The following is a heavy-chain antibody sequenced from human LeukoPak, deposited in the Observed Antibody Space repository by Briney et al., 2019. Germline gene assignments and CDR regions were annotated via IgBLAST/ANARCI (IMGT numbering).Heavy chain of an antibody. J-gene: IGHJ6*03. D-gene: IGHD2-2*01. CDR3: ATAGYCSSTSCYWGYYYYYMDV. CDR1: GGSFSGYY. CDR2: INHRGST. V-gene: IGHV4-34*01. Sequence: PSETLSLTCAVYGGSFSGYYWSWIRQPPGKGLEWIGEINHRGSTNYNPSLKSRVTISVDTSKNQFSLKLSSVTAADTAVYYCATAGYCSSTSCYWGYYYYYMDVWGKGTTVTVSS.